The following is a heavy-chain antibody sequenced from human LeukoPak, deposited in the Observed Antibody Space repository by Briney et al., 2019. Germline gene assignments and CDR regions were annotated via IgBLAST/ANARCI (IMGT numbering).Heavy chain of an antibody. Sequence: SETLSLTCTVSGGSISNYYWSWIRQPPGKGLEWIGYIYYSGSTNYNPSLKSRVTISVDTSKNQFSLKLSSVTAADTAVYYCARTYYDFWSGYAYYYYYMDVWGKGTTVTVSS. V-gene: IGHV4-59*01. CDR2: IYYSGST. J-gene: IGHJ6*03. CDR1: GGSISNYY. D-gene: IGHD3-3*01. CDR3: ARTYYDFWSGYAYYYYYMDV.